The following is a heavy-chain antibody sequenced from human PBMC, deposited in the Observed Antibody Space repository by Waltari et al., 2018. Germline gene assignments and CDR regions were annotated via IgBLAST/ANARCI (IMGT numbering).Heavy chain of an antibody. CDR1: GYSISSGSY. J-gene: IGHJ1*01. D-gene: IGHD6-19*01. V-gene: IGHV4-38-2*01. CDR3: ARAVAGLEYFQH. CDR2: IYHSGST. Sequence: QVQLQESGPGLVQPSEPLSLTCAVSGYSISSGSYWGWIRQPPGKGLEWIGSIYHSGSTYYNPSLKSRVTISVDTSKNQFSLKLSSVTAADTAVYYCARAVAGLEYFQHWGQGTLVTVSS.